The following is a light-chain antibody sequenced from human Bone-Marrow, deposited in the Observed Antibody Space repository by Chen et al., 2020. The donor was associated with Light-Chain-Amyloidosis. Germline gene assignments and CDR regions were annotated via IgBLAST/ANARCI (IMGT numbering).Light chain of an antibody. CDR1: QSVSSSY. J-gene: IGKJ1*01. Sequence: EIVLTQSPGTLSLSPGERATLSCRASQSVSSSYLAWYQQKPGQAPRLLIYGASSSATGIPDMFSRSWSGTDFTLTIRRLEPEDFAVYYCQQYGSSPWTFGQGTKVEIK. V-gene: IGKV3-20*01. CDR2: GAS. CDR3: QQYGSSPWT.